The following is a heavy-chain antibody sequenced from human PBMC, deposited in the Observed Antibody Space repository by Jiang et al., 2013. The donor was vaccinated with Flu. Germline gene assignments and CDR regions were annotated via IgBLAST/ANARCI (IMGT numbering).Heavy chain of an antibody. CDR1: GSSISSQY. CDR3: ARDDRYCNGGSCSIRNGVFDA. D-gene: IGHD2-15*01. Sequence: GPGLVKPSETPSLTCAVSGSSISSQYWSWVRQPPGKGLEWIGNIYHTGNTNYNPSLRSRVTISVDTSKNQFSLSLTSVTAADTALYFCARDDRYCNGGSCSIRNGVFDAWGQGKMVTVSS. CDR2: IYHTGNT. V-gene: IGHV4-59*11. J-gene: IGHJ3*01.